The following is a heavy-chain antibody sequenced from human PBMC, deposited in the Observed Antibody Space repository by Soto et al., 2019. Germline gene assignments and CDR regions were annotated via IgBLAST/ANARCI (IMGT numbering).Heavy chain of an antibody. V-gene: IGHV3-11*01. CDR2: ISSSGSTI. D-gene: IGHD4-4*01. J-gene: IGHJ4*02. Sequence: GGSLRLSCAASGFTFSDYYMSWIRQAPGKGLEWVSYISSSGSTIYYADSVKGRFTISRDNAKNSLYLQMNSLRAEDMAVYYCARDTHSNYYFDYWGQGTLVTVSS. CDR1: GFTFSDYY. CDR3: ARDTHSNYYFDY.